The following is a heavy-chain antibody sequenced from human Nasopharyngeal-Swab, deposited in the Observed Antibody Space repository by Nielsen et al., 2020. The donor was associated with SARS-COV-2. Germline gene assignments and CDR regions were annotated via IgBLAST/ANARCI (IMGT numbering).Heavy chain of an antibody. V-gene: IGHV4-4*02. CDR3: ARVPPRYCSGTSCYTTPGDY. D-gene: IGHD2-2*02. CDR1: GGSISSSNW. CDR2: IYHSGST. J-gene: IGHJ4*02. Sequence: SETLSLTCAVSGGSISSSNWWRWVRQPPGQGLEWIGEIYHSGSTNYNPSLKSRVTISVDKSKNQFSLKLSSVTAADTAVYYCARVPPRYCSGTSCYTTPGDYWGQGTLVTVSS.